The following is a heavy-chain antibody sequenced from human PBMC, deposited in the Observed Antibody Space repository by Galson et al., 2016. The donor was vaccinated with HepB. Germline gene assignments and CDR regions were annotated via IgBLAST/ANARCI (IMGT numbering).Heavy chain of an antibody. D-gene: IGHD4-17*01. J-gene: IGHJ4*02. CDR1: GYTFTRYG. CDR2: ISAYNGDS. CDR3: ARDREHYGDPIGDQ. Sequence: SVKVSCKASGYTFTRYGISWVRQAPGQGLEWMGWISAYNGDSKYAQRLQGRVTMTTDTSTSTAYMELTSLRYDDTAVYYCARDREHYGDPIGDQWGQGTLVTVSS. V-gene: IGHV1-18*04.